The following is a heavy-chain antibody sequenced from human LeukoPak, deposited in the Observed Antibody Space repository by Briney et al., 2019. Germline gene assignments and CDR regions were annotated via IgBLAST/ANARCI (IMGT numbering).Heavy chain of an antibody. Sequence: PGGSLRLSCAASGLTFSDYDMNWVRQAPGKGLEWVAFMRYDGSNKYYADSVKGRFTISRDNSKNTVYLQVNSLRAEDTAVYFCAKVGAAGTAYYFDYWGQGTLVTVS. CDR2: MRYDGSNK. V-gene: IGHV3-30*02. D-gene: IGHD6-13*01. CDR1: GLTFSDYD. CDR3: AKVGAAGTAYYFDY. J-gene: IGHJ4*02.